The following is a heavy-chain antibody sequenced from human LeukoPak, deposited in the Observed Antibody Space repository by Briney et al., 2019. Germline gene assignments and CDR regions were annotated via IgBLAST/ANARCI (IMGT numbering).Heavy chain of an antibody. Sequence: GGSLRLSCAASGITFSSYSMNWVRQAPGKGLEWVSSISSSSRDINYADSVRGRFTISRDDAKNSLYLQMNGLRAEDTAVYYCARAFDTPMAESSHYWGQGTLVTVSS. V-gene: IGHV3-21*01. CDR3: ARAFDTPMAESSHY. CDR2: ISSSSRDI. CDR1: GITFSSYS. J-gene: IGHJ4*02. D-gene: IGHD5-18*01.